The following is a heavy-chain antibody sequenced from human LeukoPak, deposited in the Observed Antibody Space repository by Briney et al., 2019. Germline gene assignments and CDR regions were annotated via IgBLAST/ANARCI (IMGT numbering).Heavy chain of an antibody. CDR2: IKQDGSEK. D-gene: IGHD6-13*01. CDR3: AREGPWQQLPIYYYYYYMDV. CDR1: GFTFSSYW. Sequence: PGGSLRLSCAASGFTFSSYWMSWVRQAPGKGLEWVANIKQDGSEKYYVDSVKGRFTISRDNAKNSLYLQMNSLRAEDTAVYYCAREGPWQQLPIYYYYYYMDVWGKGTTVAVPS. J-gene: IGHJ6*03. V-gene: IGHV3-7*01.